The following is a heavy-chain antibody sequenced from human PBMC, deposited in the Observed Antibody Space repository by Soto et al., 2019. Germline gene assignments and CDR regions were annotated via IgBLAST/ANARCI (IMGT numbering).Heavy chain of an antibody. V-gene: IGHV3-21*01. D-gene: IGHD2-15*01. CDR3: ARDRGYDAHDYYYNAMDV. Sequence: EVQLVESGGGLVKPGGSLRLSCISSGSTFRTYTMNWVRQAPGKGLEWVSGIRGFSPYTFYAESVKGRFTISRDNAKNSLYLQMNSLRAEDTAVYYCARDRGYDAHDYYYNAMDVWGQGTTVTVSS. J-gene: IGHJ6*02. CDR1: GSTFRTYT. CDR2: IRGFSPYT.